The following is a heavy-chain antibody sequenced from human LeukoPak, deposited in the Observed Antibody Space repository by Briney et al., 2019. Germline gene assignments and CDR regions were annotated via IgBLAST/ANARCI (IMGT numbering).Heavy chain of an antibody. J-gene: IGHJ4*02. Sequence: SETLSLTCTVSGGSVSSRSYHWVWIRQPPGKGLEWIGSIDYNGSTFYNPSLKSRVTISVDTSKNQFSLKLSSVTAADTAVYYCARGTASSGWPFDYWGQGTLVTVSS. V-gene: IGHV4-39*07. CDR1: GGSVSSRSYH. CDR2: IDYNGST. D-gene: IGHD6-19*01. CDR3: ARGTASSGWPFDY.